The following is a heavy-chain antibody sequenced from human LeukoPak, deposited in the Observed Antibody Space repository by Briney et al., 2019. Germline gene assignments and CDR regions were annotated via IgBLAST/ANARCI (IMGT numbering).Heavy chain of an antibody. V-gene: IGHV3-21*01. CDR3: ARYLDLYSSGLRDDAFDI. J-gene: IGHJ3*02. CDR1: GFTFSSYS. Sequence: GGSLRLSCAASGFTFSSYSMNWVRQAPGKGLEWVSSISSSSSYIYYADSVKGRFTISRDNAKNSLYLQMNSLRAEDTAVYYCARYLDLYSSGLRDDAFDIWGQGTMVTVSS. CDR2: ISSSSSYI. D-gene: IGHD6-19*01.